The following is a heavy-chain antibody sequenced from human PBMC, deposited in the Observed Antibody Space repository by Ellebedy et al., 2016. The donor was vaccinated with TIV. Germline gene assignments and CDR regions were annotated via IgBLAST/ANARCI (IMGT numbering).Heavy chain of an antibody. CDR2: VSPYNGNT. D-gene: IGHD4-23*01. V-gene: IGHV1-18*04. Sequence: ASVKVSCXASGYTFTSYYMHWVRQAPGQGLEWMGWVSPYNGNTNYPQKFQARVTMTTDTSTSTAYMELRSLRSDDTALYFCARDSDYGGVTNHWYFNLWGRGTLVTVSS. J-gene: IGHJ2*01. CDR3: ARDSDYGGVTNHWYFNL. CDR1: GYTFTSYY.